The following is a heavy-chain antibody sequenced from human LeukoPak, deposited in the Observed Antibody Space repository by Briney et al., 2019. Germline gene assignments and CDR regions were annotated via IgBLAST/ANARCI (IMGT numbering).Heavy chain of an antibody. CDR1: GFTFSTYE. D-gene: IGHD1-1*01. CDR3: ARSAGTWFDP. V-gene: IGHV3-48*03. Sequence: GGSLRLSCAASGFTFSTYEMNWVRQAPGKGLEWVSYIGSSGNTIYYADSVKGRFTISRDNAKNSLYLQMNSLRAEDTAVYYCARSAGTWFDPWGQGTMVTVSS. CDR2: IGSSGNTI. J-gene: IGHJ5*02.